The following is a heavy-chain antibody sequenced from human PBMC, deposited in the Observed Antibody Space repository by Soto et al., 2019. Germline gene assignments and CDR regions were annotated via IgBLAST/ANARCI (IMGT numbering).Heavy chain of an antibody. D-gene: IGHD3-22*01. CDR2: ISSSSSYI. J-gene: IGHJ4*02. V-gene: IGHV3-21*01. CDR1: GFTFSSYS. CDR3: SILSSYDSSSYYCY. Sequence: EVQLVESGGGLVKPGGSLRLSCAASGFTFSSYSMKWVRQAPGKGLEWVSSISSSSSYIYYADSVKGRFTISRDNAKNSLYLQMNSLRAEDTAVYYCSILSSYDSSSYYCYWGQGTLVTGSS.